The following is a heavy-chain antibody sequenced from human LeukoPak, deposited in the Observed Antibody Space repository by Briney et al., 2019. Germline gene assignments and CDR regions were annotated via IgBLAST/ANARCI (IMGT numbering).Heavy chain of an antibody. J-gene: IGHJ4*02. Sequence: SETLSLTCTASGDSISSGSYYWSWIRQPAGKGLEWIWRIWTNGVTGYKYSLESRVTISMDTSRNQFSLRLNSVTAADTAVYYCARGTDSRGYQFKGFDSWGQGTLVTVSS. V-gene: IGHV4-61*02. CDR3: ARGTDSRGYQFKGFDS. CDR2: IWTNGVT. CDR1: GDSISSGSYY. D-gene: IGHD3-22*01.